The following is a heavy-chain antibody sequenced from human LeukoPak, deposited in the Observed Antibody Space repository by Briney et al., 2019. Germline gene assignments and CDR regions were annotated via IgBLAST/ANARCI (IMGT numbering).Heavy chain of an antibody. Sequence: GGSLRLSCAASGFTFSSYSMNWVRQAPGKGLEWVSYISSSSSTIYYADSVKGRFTISRDNSKNTLYLQMNSLRAEDTAVYYCAKALEWWGPVGSYSFDSWGQGTLVTVSS. CDR3: AKALEWWGPVGSYSFDS. J-gene: IGHJ4*02. CDR2: ISSSSSTI. V-gene: IGHV3-48*01. D-gene: IGHD1-26*01. CDR1: GFTFSSYS.